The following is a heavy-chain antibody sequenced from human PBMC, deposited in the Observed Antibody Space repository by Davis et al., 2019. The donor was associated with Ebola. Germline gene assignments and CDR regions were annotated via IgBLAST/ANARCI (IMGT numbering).Heavy chain of an antibody. CDR2: ISYDGSNK. V-gene: IGHV3-30-3*01. CDR1: GFTFSSYA. Sequence: GESLKISCAASGFTFSSYAMHWVRQAPGKGLEWVAVISYDGSNKYYADSVKGRFTISRDNSKNTLYLQMNSLRAEDTAVYYCARDSPDYGDYVDYWGQGTLVTVSS. D-gene: IGHD4-17*01. CDR3: ARDSPDYGDYVDY. J-gene: IGHJ4*02.